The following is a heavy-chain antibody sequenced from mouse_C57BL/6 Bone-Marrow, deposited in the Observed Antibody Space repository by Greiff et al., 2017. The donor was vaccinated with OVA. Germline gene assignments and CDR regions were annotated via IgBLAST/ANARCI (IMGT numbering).Heavy chain of an antibody. CDR2: IWSGGST. CDR1: GFSLTSYG. D-gene: IGHD1-1*01. Sequence: VQVVESGPGLVQPSQSLSITCTVSGFSLTSYGVHWVRQSPGKGLEWLGVIWSGGSTDYNAAFISRLSISKDNSKSQVFFKMNSLQADDTAIYYCARTLYGSSLFYAMDYWGQGTSVTVSS. CDR3: ARTLYGSSLFYAMDY. J-gene: IGHJ4*01. V-gene: IGHV2-2*01.